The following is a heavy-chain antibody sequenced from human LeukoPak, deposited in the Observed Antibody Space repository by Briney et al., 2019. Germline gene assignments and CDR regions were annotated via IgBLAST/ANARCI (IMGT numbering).Heavy chain of an antibody. CDR2: ISGSGGST. J-gene: IGHJ4*02. CDR1: GFTFSSYA. D-gene: IGHD3-3*01. V-gene: IGHV3-23*01. Sequence: GGSLRLSCAASGFTFSSYAMSRVRQAPGKGLEWVSAISGSGGSTYYADSVKGRFTISRDNSKNTLYLQMNSLRAEDTAVYYCAKELESITIFGVVTPIDYWGQGTLVTVSS. CDR3: AKELESITIFGVVTPIDY.